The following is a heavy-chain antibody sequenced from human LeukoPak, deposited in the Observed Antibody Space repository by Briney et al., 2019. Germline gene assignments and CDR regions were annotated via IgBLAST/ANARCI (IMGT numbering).Heavy chain of an antibody. CDR2: INPNSGGT. CDR3: ARDNDAFDI. CDR1: GYIFTAYY. J-gene: IGHJ3*02. V-gene: IGHV1-2*02. Sequence: ASVKVSCKASGYIFTAYYMHWVRQAPGQGLDWMGWINPNSGGTNYAQKFHGRVNITRDTSISTAYMELSRLRSDDTAVYYCARDNDAFDIWGQGTMVTVSS.